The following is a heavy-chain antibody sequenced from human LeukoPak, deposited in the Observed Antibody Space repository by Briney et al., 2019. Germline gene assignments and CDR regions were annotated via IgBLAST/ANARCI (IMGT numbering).Heavy chain of an antibody. CDR3: AKGKRYPDY. J-gene: IGHJ4*02. D-gene: IGHD1-1*01. CDR2: LNLDGSDK. V-gene: IGHV3-7*03. Sequence: TGGSLRLSCVVSGFTFSESWMSWVRQAPGKGLGWVASLNLDGSDKYYVASVKGRFTISRDNAKNSLYLQMDSLRVEDTAVYYCAKGKRYPDYWGQGTLVTVSS. CDR1: GFTFSESW.